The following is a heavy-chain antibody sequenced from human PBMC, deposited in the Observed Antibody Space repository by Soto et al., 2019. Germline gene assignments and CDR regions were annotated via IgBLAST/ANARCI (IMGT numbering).Heavy chain of an antibody. V-gene: IGHV3-7*05. J-gene: IGHJ4*02. CDR1: GFTFSSYW. CDR2: IKQDGSEK. CDR3: ARDNIAVVDGYFDY. D-gene: IGHD6-19*01. Sequence: GGSLRLSCAASGFTFSSYWMSWVRQAPGKGLEWVANIKQDGSEKYYVDSVKGRFTISRDNAKNSLYLQMNSLRAEDTAVYYCARDNIAVVDGYFDYWGQGTLVTVSS.